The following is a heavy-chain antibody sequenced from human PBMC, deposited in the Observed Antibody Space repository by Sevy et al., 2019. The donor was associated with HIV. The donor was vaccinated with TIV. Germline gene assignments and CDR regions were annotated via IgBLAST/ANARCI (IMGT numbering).Heavy chain of an antibody. CDR3: ARHTFSSSPVQGAFDI. J-gene: IGHJ3*02. D-gene: IGHD6-13*01. CDR2: INHSGST. CDR1: GGSFSGYY. V-gene: IGHV4-34*01. Sequence: SETLSLTCAVYGGSFSGYYWSWIRQPPGKGLEWIGEINHSGSTNYNPSLKSRVTISVGTSKNQFSLKLSSVTAADTAVYYCARHTFSSSPVQGAFDIWGQGTMVTVSS.